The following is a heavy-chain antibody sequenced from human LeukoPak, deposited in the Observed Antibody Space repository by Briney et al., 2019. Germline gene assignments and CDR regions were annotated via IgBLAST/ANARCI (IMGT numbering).Heavy chain of an antibody. D-gene: IGHD3-22*01. J-gene: IGHJ4*02. CDR3: ARLGRYYYDSSGYYRY. Sequence: SETLSLTCAVYGGSFSGYYWSWIRQPPGKGLEWIGEINHSGSTNYNPSLKSRVTISVDTSKNQFSLKLSSVTAADTAVYYCARLGRYYYDSSGYYRYWGQGTLVTVSS. CDR1: GGSFSGYY. V-gene: IGHV4-34*01. CDR2: INHSGST.